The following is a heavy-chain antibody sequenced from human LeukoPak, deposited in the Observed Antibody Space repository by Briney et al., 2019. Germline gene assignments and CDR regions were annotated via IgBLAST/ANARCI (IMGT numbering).Heavy chain of an antibody. Sequence: PGGSLRLSCAASGFTFSSYAMSWVRQAPGKGLEWVSGISGSGGNTYYADSVKGRFTISRDNSKDTLYLQMNSLRAEDTAVYYCAKFPAEAPGDWGQGTLVTVSS. J-gene: IGHJ4*02. D-gene: IGHD6-6*01. CDR2: ISGSGGNT. V-gene: IGHV3-23*01. CDR3: AKFPAEAPGD. CDR1: GFTFSSYA.